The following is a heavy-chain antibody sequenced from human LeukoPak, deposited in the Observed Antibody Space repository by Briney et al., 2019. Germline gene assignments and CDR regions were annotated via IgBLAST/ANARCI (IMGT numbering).Heavy chain of an antibody. J-gene: IGHJ4*02. CDR2: IYTSGRT. V-gene: IGHV4-59*10. CDR1: GESFSGYY. CDR3: ARLSTVTTSFDY. D-gene: IGHD4-11*01. Sequence: SETLSLTCAVYGESFSGYYWSWIRQPAGKGLEWIGRIYTSGRTYYNPSLKSRVSMSVDTSKNQFSLKLSSVTAADTAVYYCARLSTVTTSFDYWGQGTLVTVSS.